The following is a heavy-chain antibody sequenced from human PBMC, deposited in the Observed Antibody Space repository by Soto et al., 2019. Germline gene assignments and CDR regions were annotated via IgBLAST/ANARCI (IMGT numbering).Heavy chain of an antibody. J-gene: IGHJ5*02. Sequence: SETLSLTCTVSGGSISSGGYYWSWIRQHPGKGLEWIGYIYYSGSTYYNPSHKSRVTISVDTSKNQFSLKLSSVTAADTAVYYCARHDGICSGGSCYSEWFDPWGQGTLVTVSS. CDR3: ARHDGICSGGSCYSEWFDP. CDR1: GGSISSGGYY. D-gene: IGHD2-15*01. CDR2: IYYSGST. V-gene: IGHV4-31*03.